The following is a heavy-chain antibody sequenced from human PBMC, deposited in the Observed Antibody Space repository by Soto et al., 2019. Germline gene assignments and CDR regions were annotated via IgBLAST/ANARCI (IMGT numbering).Heavy chain of an antibody. D-gene: IGHD2-21*01. V-gene: IGHV3-48*02. CDR1: GFTFSSYT. CDR2: ISSSSRTI. J-gene: IGHJ4*02. Sequence: EVQLVESGGTLVQPGGALRLSCAASGFTFSSYTMNWVLQAPGKGLEWISYISSSSRTINYADSVRGRFTVSRDNAKDTLFLQMTSLRHEDTGLDFCARDPPFVGSDSRLGGPLLPYYFDHFGQGTLVTVSS. CDR3: ARDPPFVGSDSRLGGPLLPYYFDH.